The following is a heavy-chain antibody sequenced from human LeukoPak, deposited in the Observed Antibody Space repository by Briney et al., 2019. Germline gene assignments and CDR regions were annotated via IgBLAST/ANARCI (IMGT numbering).Heavy chain of an antibody. J-gene: IGHJ4*02. D-gene: IGHD5-12*01. Sequence: GGSLRLSCAASGFTFSSYEMNWVRQAPGKRLEWVSYISSSGSTIYYSDSVKGRYTISRDNAKNSLYLQMNSLRVEDTAVYYCARGGYSGYEYDYWGQGTLVTVSS. V-gene: IGHV3-48*03. CDR2: ISSSGSTI. CDR1: GFTFSSYE. CDR3: ARGGYSGYEYDY.